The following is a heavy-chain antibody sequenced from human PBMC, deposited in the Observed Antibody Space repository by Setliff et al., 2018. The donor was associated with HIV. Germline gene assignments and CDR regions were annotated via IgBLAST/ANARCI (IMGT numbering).Heavy chain of an antibody. J-gene: IGHJ4*02. D-gene: IGHD3-22*01. V-gene: IGHV4-61*02. CDR3: ARGSYHDSSPLANDY. CDR1: GGSISSGSYY. CDR2: IYISGST. Sequence: SETLSLTCTVSGGSISSGSYYWSWIRQPAGKGLEWIGRIYISGSTNYNPSLKSRVTISVDTSKNQFSLKLNSVTAADTAVYYCARGSYHDSSPLANDYWDRGKMVTVSS.